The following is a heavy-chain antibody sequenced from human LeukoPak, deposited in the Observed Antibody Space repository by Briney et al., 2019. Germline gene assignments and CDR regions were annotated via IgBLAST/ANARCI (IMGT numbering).Heavy chain of an antibody. CDR3: ARVSSVSGDYSRGNDY. CDR1: GYTFTGYY. J-gene: IGHJ4*02. CDR2: INPNSGGT. V-gene: IGHV1-2*06. D-gene: IGHD4-17*01. Sequence: ASVKVSCKASGYTFTGYYMHWVRQAPGQGLEWMGRINPNSGGTNYAQKFQGRVTTTRDTSISTAYMELSRLRSDDTAVYYCARVSSVSGDYSRGNDYWGQGTLVTVSS.